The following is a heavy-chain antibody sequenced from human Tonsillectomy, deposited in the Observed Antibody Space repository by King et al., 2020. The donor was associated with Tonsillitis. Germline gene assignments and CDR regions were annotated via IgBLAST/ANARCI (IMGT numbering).Heavy chain of an antibody. CDR2: IYYSGST. D-gene: IGHD2-8*02. Sequence: LQLQESGPRLVKPSETLSLTCTVSGGSISSNSYYWGWIRQPPGKGLEWIGSIYYSGSTYYNPSLKIPVTISVDTSKNQFSLKLSSVTAADTAVYYCARHRRVVLVQDAHESWGQGTLVTVSS. J-gene: IGHJ5*02. CDR3: ARHRRVVLVQDAHES. V-gene: IGHV4-39*01. CDR1: GGSISSNSYY.